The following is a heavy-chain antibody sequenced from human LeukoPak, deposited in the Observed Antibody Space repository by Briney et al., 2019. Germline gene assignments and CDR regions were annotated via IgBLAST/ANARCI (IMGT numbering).Heavy chain of an antibody. CDR3: AKVGWSSTSYDY. Sequence: GSLRLSCAASGFTFSSYAMSWVRQAPGKGLEWVSVISGSGGSTYYADSVKGRFTISRDNSKNTLYLQMNSLRAEDTAVYYCAKVGWSSTSYDYWGQGTLVTVSS. J-gene: IGHJ4*02. D-gene: IGHD2-2*01. V-gene: IGHV3-23*01. CDR1: GFTFSSYA. CDR2: ISGSGGST.